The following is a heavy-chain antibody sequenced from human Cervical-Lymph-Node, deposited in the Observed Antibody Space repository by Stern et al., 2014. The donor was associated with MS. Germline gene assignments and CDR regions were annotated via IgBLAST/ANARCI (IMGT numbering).Heavy chain of an antibody. V-gene: IGHV5-51*01. CDR2: IHPGDSDP. Sequence: EVQLVQSGAEVKKPGESLKISCKGSGYSFTSYWIGWVRQMPGKGLEWMGVIHPGDSDPRYSPSFQGQVPISADKSISTAYLQWSSLKASDTAMYYCARRHCSSRRCGWFDPWGQGTLVTVSS. D-gene: IGHD2-2*01. J-gene: IGHJ5*02. CDR1: GYSFTSYW. CDR3: ARRHCSSRRCGWFDP.